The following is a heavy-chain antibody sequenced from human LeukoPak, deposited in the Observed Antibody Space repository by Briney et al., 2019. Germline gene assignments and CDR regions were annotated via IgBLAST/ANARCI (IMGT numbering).Heavy chain of an antibody. CDR2: INYSGST. J-gene: IGHJ4*02. V-gene: IGHV4-39*01. CDR1: GGSISSSSYY. Sequence: SETLSLTCTVSGGSISSSSYYWGWIRQPPGKGLEWIGSINYSGSTYYNPSLKGRVTISVDTSKNQFSLKLSSVTATDTTVYYCARHWCTSTSRYSFFDYWGQGTLVTVSS. CDR3: ARHWCTSTSRYSFFDY. D-gene: IGHD2-2*01.